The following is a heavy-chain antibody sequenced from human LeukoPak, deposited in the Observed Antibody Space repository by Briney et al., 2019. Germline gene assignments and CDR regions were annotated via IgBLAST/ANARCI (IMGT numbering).Heavy chain of an antibody. Sequence: GRSLRLSCAASGFTFSDYYMSWIRQAPGKGLEWVSYISSRSTIYYADSVKGRFTISRDNNKNSLYLQMNSRRAEDTAVYYCARAYRNYGDYWGQGTLVTVSS. CDR2: ISSRSTI. CDR1: GFTFSDYY. CDR3: ARAYRNYGDY. D-gene: IGHD4-11*01. J-gene: IGHJ4*02. V-gene: IGHV3-11*04.